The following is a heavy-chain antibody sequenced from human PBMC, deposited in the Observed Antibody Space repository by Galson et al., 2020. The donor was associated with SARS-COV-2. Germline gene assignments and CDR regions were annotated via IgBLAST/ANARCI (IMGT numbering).Heavy chain of an antibody. J-gene: IGHJ4*02. CDR3: ARGPRFGELLSPFDS. CDR1: GFTFSSYA. V-gene: IGHV3-30-3*01. CDR2: ISNDGSNR. D-gene: IGHD3-10*01. Sequence: LKISCAASGFTFSSYAMHWVRQAPGKGLEWVAVISNDGSNRYYADSVKGRFTISRDNSKNTLFLQMNSLRVEDTAVYYCARGPRFGELLSPFDSWGQGTLVTVSS.